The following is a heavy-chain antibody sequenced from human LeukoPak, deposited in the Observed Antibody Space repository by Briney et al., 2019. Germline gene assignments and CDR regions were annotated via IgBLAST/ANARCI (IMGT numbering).Heavy chain of an antibody. V-gene: IGHV4-39*07. CDR3: AWGRQLNFFDL. J-gene: IGHJ4*02. Sequence: SETLSLTCAVSGASISSSNYYWGWVRQSPGKGLEWIGNIYSSGNTYYNASLKSRVTMYIDTSKNQFSLRLNSVTAADTAVYYCAWGRQLNFFDLWGQGTLVTVSS. CDR2: IYSSGNT. CDR1: GASISSSNYY. D-gene: IGHD2-2*01.